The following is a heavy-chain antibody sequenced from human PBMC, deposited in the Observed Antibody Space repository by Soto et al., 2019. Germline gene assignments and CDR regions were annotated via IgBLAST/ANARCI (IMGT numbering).Heavy chain of an antibody. CDR1: GFSLSTSGVG. CDR3: ARILTGTGGHLDY. D-gene: IGHD2-8*02. CDR2: IFWDDDK. V-gene: IGHV2-5*02. Sequence: QITLKESGPTLVKPTQTLTLTCSFSGFSLSTSGVGVGWIRQPPEKALEWLALIFWDDDKRYSPSLKSTLTITKDTSKNQVVPTLTHMDPVETAAYYCARILTGTGGHLDYWGQGALVTVSS. J-gene: IGHJ4*02.